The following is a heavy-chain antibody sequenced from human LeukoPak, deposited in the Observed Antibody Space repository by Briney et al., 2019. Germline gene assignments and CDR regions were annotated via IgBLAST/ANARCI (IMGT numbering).Heavy chain of an antibody. CDR3: TREWGSGSTFDY. D-gene: IGHD6-19*01. CDR2: IRSKAYGGTT. Sequence: GGSLRLSCTASGFTFGDYAMSWFRQAPGKGLEWVGVIRSKAYGGTTEYAASVKGRFTISRDDSKSIAYLQMNSLKNEDTAVYYCTREWGSGSTFDYWGQGTLVTVSS. CDR1: GFTFGDYA. J-gene: IGHJ4*02. V-gene: IGHV3-49*03.